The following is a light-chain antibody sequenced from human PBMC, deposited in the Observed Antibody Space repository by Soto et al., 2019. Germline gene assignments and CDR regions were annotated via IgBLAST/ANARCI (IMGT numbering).Light chain of an antibody. V-gene: IGKV3-20*01. CDR3: QEYDSSPLP. CDR2: GAS. J-gene: IGKJ4*01. CDR1: QSVSSNF. Sequence: EIVLTQSPGTLSLSPGERATLSCRASQSVSSNFLAWYQQKPGQAPRLLIYGASSRTTGIPDRFSGSGSGNEFTVTISRLEPEECAVYYCQEYDSSPLPFGGGTKVEIK.